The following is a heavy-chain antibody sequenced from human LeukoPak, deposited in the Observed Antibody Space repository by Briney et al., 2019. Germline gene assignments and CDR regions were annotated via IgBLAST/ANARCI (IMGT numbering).Heavy chain of an antibody. J-gene: IGHJ4*02. V-gene: IGHV1-69*04. CDR3: ARDLAGRMGYFDY. CDR2: IIPILGIA. CDR1: GGTFSSYA. D-gene: IGHD2-8*01. Sequence: ASVTVSCKASGGTFSSYAISWVRQAPGQGLEWMGRIIPILGIANYAQKFQGRVTITADKYTSTAYMELSSLRSEDTAVYYCARDLAGRMGYFDYWGQGTLVTVSS.